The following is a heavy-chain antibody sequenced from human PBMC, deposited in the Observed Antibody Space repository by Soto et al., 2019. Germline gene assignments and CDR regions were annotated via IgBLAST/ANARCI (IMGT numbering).Heavy chain of an antibody. CDR1: GFTFSSYA. V-gene: IGHV3-23*01. J-gene: IGHJ6*02. CDR3: AKNVWGITIFGGMDV. CDR2: ISGGGGTT. Sequence: EVQLLESGGGLVQPGGSLRLSCAASGFTFSSYAMSWVRQAPGRGLEWVSSISGGGGTTYYADSVKGRFTISRDISKNTLYLQMNSLRAEDTAVYYCAKNVWGITIFGGMDVWGQGTTVTVSS. D-gene: IGHD3-9*01.